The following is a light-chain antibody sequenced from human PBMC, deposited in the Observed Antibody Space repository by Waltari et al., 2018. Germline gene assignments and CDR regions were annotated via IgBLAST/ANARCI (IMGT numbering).Light chain of an antibody. CDR1: SSNIGDSA. CDR2: YDD. V-gene: IGLV1-36*01. CDR3: AAWDVSLNALI. Sequence: QSALTQPPSVSGAPRQRVTISCSGSSSNIGDSAVNWYQQFPGKSPKLVIYYDDLLPSGVSDRFSGSKSGSSASLAISGLQSEDESLYCWAAWDVSLNALIFGGGTKLTVL. J-gene: IGLJ2*01.